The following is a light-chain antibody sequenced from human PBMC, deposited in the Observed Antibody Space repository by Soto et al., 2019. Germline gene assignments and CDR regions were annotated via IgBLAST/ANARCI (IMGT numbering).Light chain of an antibody. CDR1: SGHSTYD. Sequence: QSVLTQSPSASASLGASVKLTCTLSSGHSTYDIAWHQQRPEKGPRYLMRVNSYGSYTKGDGIPDRFSGSSSGAERYLTISSLQSEDEADYYCQTWGTSFHDLFGGGTKLTVL. V-gene: IGLV4-69*01. J-gene: IGLJ2*01. CDR2: VNSYGSY. CDR3: QTWGTSFHDL.